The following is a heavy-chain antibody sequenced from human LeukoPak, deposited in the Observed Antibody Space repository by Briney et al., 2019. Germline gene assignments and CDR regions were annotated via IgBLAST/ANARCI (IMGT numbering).Heavy chain of an antibody. CDR1: GYTFTSFD. J-gene: IGHJ4*02. CDR2: MNPNTGNT. D-gene: IGHD5-18*01. V-gene: IGHV1-8*01. CDR3: ARGQLWYLDY. Sequence: GASVKVSCKASGYTFTSFDINWVRQASGQGLEWMGWMNPNTGNTGYAQNFQGRVTITWSTSISTAYMELSSLRSEDTAVYYCARGQLWYLDYWGQGTLVTVSS.